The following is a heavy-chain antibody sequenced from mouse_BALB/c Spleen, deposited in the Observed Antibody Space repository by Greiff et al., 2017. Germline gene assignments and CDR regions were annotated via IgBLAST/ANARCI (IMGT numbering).Heavy chain of an antibody. CDR1: GYTFTSYW. D-gene: IGHD2-1*01. CDR3: TRLGVYYGNYFYAMDY. V-gene: IGHV1-5*01. Sequence: VQLQQSGTVLARPGASVKMSCKASGYTFTSYWMHWVKQRPGQGLEWIGAIYPGNSDTSYNQKFKGKAKLTAVTSTSTAYMELSSLTNEDSAVYYCTRLGVYYGNYFYAMDYWGQGTSVTVSS. J-gene: IGHJ4*01. CDR2: IYPGNSDT.